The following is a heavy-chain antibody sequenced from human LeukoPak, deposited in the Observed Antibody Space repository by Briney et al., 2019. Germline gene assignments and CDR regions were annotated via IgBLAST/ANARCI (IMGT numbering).Heavy chain of an antibody. J-gene: IGHJ4*02. CDR3: VFRGVSDDFDF. D-gene: IGHD3-10*01. Sequence: GASVKVSCKASGYTFTSYSMHWVRQAPGQRLEWMGWFNAGNGNTKFSQKFQDRVTITRDTSASTGYMELSSLRSEDTAVYYCVFRGVSDDFDFWGQGTLVTVSS. CDR2: FNAGNGNT. V-gene: IGHV1-3*01. CDR1: GYTFTSYS.